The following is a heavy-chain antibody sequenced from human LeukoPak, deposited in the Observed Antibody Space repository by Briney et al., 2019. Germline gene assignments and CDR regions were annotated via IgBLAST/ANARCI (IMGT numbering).Heavy chain of an antibody. CDR2: IYSGGST. CDR3: ARGAVDVLRYFDWLTRYYYYYMDV. CDR1: GFTVSSNY. V-gene: IGHV3-66*01. Sequence: GGSLRLSCAASGFTVSSNYMSWVRQAPGKGLEWVSVIYSGGSTYYADSVEGRFTISRDNSKNTLYLQMNSLRAEDTAVYYCARGAVDVLRYFDWLTRYYYYYMDVWGKGTTVTISS. J-gene: IGHJ6*03. D-gene: IGHD3-9*01.